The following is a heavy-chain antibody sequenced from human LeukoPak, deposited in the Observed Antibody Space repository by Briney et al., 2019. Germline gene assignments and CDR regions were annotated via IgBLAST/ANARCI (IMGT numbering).Heavy chain of an antibody. CDR2: ISAYNGNT. V-gene: IGHV1-18*01. CDR3: ARVAGSSYDY. CDR1: GYTFTSYG. D-gene: IGHD3-10*01. Sequence: ASVKVSCKASGYTFTSYGISWVRQAPGQGLEWMGWISAYNGNTNYAQKFQGRVTITADTSTSTAYMELSSLRSEDTAVYYCARVAGSSYDYWGQGTLVTVSS. J-gene: IGHJ4*02.